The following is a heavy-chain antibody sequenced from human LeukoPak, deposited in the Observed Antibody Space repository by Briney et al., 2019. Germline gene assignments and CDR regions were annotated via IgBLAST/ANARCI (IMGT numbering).Heavy chain of an antibody. J-gene: IGHJ4*02. CDR2: IWNAGTNT. CDR1: GFTFSSYW. Sequence: PGGSLRLSCAASGFTFSSYWMHWVRQAPGKGLVWVALIWNAGTNTYYADSVKGRFTISRDNSKNTLYLQMNSLRAEDTAVYYCAGDTPPGGDYYFDYWGQGTLVIVSS. V-gene: IGHV3-33*08. D-gene: IGHD3-16*01. CDR3: AGDTPPGGDYYFDY.